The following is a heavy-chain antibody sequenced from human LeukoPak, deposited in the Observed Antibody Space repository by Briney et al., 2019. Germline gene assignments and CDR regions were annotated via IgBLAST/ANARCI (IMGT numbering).Heavy chain of an antibody. CDR1: GYTFTSFG. J-gene: IGHJ6*03. D-gene: IGHD6-13*01. CDR3: ARGSSRAGLYYYYYMDV. Sequence: ASVKVSCKASGYTFTSFGISWVRQAPGQGLEWMGWISASNGNTNYAQKLQGRVTMTTDTSTSTAYMELRSLRSDDTAVYYCARGSSRAGLYYYYYMDVWGKGTTVTVSS. CDR2: ISASNGNT. V-gene: IGHV1-18*01.